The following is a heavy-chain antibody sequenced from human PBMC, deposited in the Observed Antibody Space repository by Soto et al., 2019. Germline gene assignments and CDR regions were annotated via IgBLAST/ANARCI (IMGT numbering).Heavy chain of an antibody. Sequence: PSETLSLTCAVYGGSFSGYYWSWIRQPPGKGLEWIGEINHSGSTNYNPSLKSRVTISVDTSKNQFSLKLSPVTAADTAVYYCATLYYDYVWGSYRFAIFDYWGQGTLVTVSS. V-gene: IGHV4-34*01. CDR2: INHSGST. CDR1: GGSFSGYY. D-gene: IGHD3-16*02. J-gene: IGHJ4*02. CDR3: ATLYYDYVWGSYRFAIFDY.